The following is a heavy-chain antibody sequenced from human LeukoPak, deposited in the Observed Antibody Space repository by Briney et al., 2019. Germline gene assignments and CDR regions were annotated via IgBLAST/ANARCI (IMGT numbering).Heavy chain of an antibody. CDR2: INPSGGST. V-gene: IGHV1-46*01. Sequence: ASVKVSCKASGYTFTSYYMHWVRQAPGQGLEWMGIINPSGGSTSYAQKFQGRVTMTRDMSTSTVYMELSSLRSEDTAVYYCARAMVRGVPRQAYFDYWGQGTLVTVSS. D-gene: IGHD3-10*01. CDR3: ARAMVRGVPRQAYFDY. CDR1: GYTFTSYY. J-gene: IGHJ4*02.